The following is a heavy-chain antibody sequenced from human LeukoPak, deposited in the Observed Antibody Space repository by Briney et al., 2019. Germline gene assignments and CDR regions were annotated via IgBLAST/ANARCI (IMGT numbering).Heavy chain of an antibody. CDR2: ISSSGSTI. CDR1: GFTFSSYE. Sequence: GGSLRLSCAASGFTFSSYEMNWVRQAPGKGLEWVSYISSSGSTIYYADSVKGRFTIPRDNAKNSLYLQMNSLRAEDTAVYYCARDLSGSRDYWGQGTLVTVSS. V-gene: IGHV3-48*03. CDR3: ARDLSGSRDY. D-gene: IGHD1-26*01. J-gene: IGHJ4*02.